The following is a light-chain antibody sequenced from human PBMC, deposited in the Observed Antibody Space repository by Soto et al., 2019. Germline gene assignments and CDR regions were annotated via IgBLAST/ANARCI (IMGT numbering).Light chain of an antibody. Sequence: DIQMTQSPSSLSASVVDRLTITCRAGQSISTYLNWYQQKPGKAPNLLIYKASSLESGVPSRFSGSGSGTEFTLTISSLQPDDFATYYCQQYMNYWTFGRGTKVDIK. J-gene: IGKJ1*01. V-gene: IGKV1-5*03. CDR2: KAS. CDR3: QQYMNYWT. CDR1: QSISTY.